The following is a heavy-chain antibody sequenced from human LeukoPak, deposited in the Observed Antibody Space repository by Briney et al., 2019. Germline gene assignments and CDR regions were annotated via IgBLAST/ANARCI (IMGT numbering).Heavy chain of an antibody. CDR1: GGSFSGYY. V-gene: IGHV4-34*01. CDR2: INHSGST. J-gene: IGHJ4*02. Sequence: SETLSLTCAVYGGSFSGYYWSWIRQPPGKGLEWIGEINHSGSTNYNPSLKSRVTISVNTSKNQFSLKLSSVTAADTAVYYCARATGLYYDYVWGSYRSPYYFDYWGQGTLVTVSS. D-gene: IGHD3-16*02. CDR3: ARATGLYYDYVWGSYRSPYYFDY.